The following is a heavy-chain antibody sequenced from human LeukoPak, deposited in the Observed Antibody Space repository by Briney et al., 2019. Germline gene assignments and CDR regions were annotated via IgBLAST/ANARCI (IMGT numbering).Heavy chain of an antibody. CDR3: ARAGAYYDILTGYYPRGFDY. CDR1: GXSISSGGYY. V-gene: IGHV4-31*03. CDR2: IYYSGTT. Sequence: SQTLSLTCTVSGXSISSGGYYWSWIRQHPGKGLEWIGFIYYSGTTYYNPSLKSRVSISIDTSKNQFSLKLSSVTAADTAVYYCARAGAYYDILTGYYPRGFDYWGQGTLVTVSS. J-gene: IGHJ4*02. D-gene: IGHD3-9*01.